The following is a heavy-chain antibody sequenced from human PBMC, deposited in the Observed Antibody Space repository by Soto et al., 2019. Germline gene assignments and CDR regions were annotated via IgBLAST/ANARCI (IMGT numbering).Heavy chain of an antibody. V-gene: IGHV1-69*12. CDR3: ASGRAAVAPHAGYFDL. CDR1: GGTFSSYA. J-gene: IGHJ2*01. D-gene: IGHD6-13*01. CDR2: IIPIFGTA. Sequence: QVQLVQSGAEVKKPGSSVKVSCKASGGTFSSYAISWVRQAPGQGLEWMGGIIPIFGTANYAQKFQGRVTITADESTSTAYMELSSLRSEDTALYYCASGRAAVAPHAGYFDLWGRGSLVTFSS.